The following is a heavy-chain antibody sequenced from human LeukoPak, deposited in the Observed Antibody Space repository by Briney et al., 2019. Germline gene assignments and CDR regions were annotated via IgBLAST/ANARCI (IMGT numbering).Heavy chain of an antibody. CDR2: IWYVGSNK. CDR1: GFTLSSYG. D-gene: IGHD3-3*01. J-gene: IGHJ4*02. Sequence: PGRALSLSHAASGFTLSSYGMHGVRQAPAPRLEWGAVIWYVGSNKHYAHPVNGRFTNYRDNSKNTLYLQMNSLRAEDTAVYYCAKDEGSYDFWSGYPDYWGQGTLVTVSS. V-gene: IGHV3-33*06. CDR3: AKDEGSYDFWSGYPDY.